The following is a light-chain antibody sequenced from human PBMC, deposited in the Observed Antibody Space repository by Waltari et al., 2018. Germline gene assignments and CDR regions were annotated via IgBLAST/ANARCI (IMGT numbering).Light chain of an antibody. CDR1: QSVLYSSNDKNY. J-gene: IGKJ1*01. CDR3: QQYYGTPWT. CDR2: WAS. Sequence: DIVMTQSPDSLAVSLGERATINCKSSQSVLYSSNDKNYLAWYQHKPGQPPKLLIYWASTRESGVPDRFSGSGSGTDFTLTISSLQAEDGALYYCQQYYGTPWTFGQGTKVEIK. V-gene: IGKV4-1*01.